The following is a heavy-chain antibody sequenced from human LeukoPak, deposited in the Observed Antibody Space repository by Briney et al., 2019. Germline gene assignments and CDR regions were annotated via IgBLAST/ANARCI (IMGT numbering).Heavy chain of an antibody. J-gene: IGHJ4*02. Sequence: GGSLRLSCAASGFTFSSYWMMCLRQAPGKGLEGVANIRQDASEKNYVDSVKGRFTIYRDNAKISLYLQMNGLRAEDTAVYCCATDRRVGTWDPRFDYWGQGTLVSVSS. CDR2: IRQDASEK. V-gene: IGHV3-7*01. CDR1: GFTFSSYW. D-gene: IGHD4-23*01. CDR3: ATDRRVGTWDPRFDY.